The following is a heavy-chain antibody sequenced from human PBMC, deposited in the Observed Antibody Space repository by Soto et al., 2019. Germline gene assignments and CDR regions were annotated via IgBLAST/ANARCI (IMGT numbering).Heavy chain of an antibody. CDR1: GYSFTSYW. V-gene: IGHV5-51*01. Sequence: GESLKISCKGSGYSFTSYWIAWVRQMPGKGLEWMGIIYPGDSGTRYSPSFQGQVTISADKSVSTAYLQWSSLKASDTAMYYCARPMVRGVIGWGQGTMVTISS. J-gene: IGHJ3*01. D-gene: IGHD3-10*01. CDR2: IYPGDSGT. CDR3: ARPMVRGVIG.